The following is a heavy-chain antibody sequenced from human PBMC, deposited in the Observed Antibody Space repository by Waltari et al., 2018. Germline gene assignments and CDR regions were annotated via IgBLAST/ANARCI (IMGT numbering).Heavy chain of an antibody. D-gene: IGHD3-3*01. CDR2: VNHSGST. CDR3: ARAPPYYDFWSGYYGKGDYYYYYGMDV. V-gene: IGHV4-34*01. CDR1: GGSFSGYY. J-gene: IGHJ6*02. Sequence: QVQLQQWGAGLLKPSETLSLTCAVYGGSFSGYYWSWIRQPPGKGLEWLGEVNHSGSTNYNPSLKSRVTISVDTSKNQFSLKLSSVTAADTAVYYCARAPPYYDFWSGYYGKGDYYYYYGMDVWGQGTTVTVSS.